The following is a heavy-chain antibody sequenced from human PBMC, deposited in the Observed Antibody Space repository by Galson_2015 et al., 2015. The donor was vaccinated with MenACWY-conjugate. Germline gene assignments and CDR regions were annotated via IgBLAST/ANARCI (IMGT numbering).Heavy chain of an antibody. J-gene: IGHJ4*02. CDR3: ARPGGDYEQRTFFDY. D-gene: IGHD4-17*01. Sequence: SVKVSCKASGDSFNTYSFNWIRQAPGQRPEWLGGIIPVFHTTDYAQRFRGRLTITADESTSTVYMELSSLRSDDTAIYYCARPGGDYEQRTFFDYWGQGTLVTVSS. V-gene: IGHV1-69*13. CDR2: IIPVFHTT. CDR1: GDSFNTYS.